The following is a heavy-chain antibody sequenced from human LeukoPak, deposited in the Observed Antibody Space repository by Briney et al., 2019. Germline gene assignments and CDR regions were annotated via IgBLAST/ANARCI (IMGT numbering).Heavy chain of an antibody. D-gene: IGHD6-19*01. CDR3: ATVAGTFEI. CDR2: ISANGDIT. CDR1: GFTFSSYS. J-gene: IGHJ3*02. Sequence: PGGSLRLSCAASGFTFSSYSMNWVRQAPGKGLEWVSVISANGDITSYADSVKGRFTISRDSSKNTLFLQMISLRAEDTAIYYCATVAGTFEIWGQGTTVTVSS. V-gene: IGHV3-23*01.